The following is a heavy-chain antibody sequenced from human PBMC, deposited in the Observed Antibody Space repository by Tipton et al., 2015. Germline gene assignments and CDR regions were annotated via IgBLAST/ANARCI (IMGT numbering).Heavy chain of an antibody. Sequence: SLRLSCTASGFTFNDYAMNWVRQAPGKGLDWVSTISGSGTPYYADSVKGRFTVSRDNSKNIQYLQMDSLRAEDTAVYYCASGGYYYYSALDVWGQGTTVTVSS. CDR1: GFTFNDYA. CDR3: ASGGYYYYSALDV. CDR2: ISGSGTP. V-gene: IGHV3-23*01. J-gene: IGHJ6*02. D-gene: IGHD1-26*01.